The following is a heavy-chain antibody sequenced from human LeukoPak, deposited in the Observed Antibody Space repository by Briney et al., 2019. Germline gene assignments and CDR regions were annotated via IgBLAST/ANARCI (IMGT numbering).Heavy chain of an antibody. V-gene: IGHV1-69*04. Sequence: SVKVSCKASGGTFSSYAISWVRQAPGQGLEWMGRIIPILGIANYAQKFQGRVTMTRDTSISTAYMELSRLRSDDTAVYYCARSLLGYCSSTSCSKNWFDPWGQGTLVTVSS. CDR1: GGTFSSYA. CDR2: IIPILGIA. J-gene: IGHJ5*02. D-gene: IGHD2-2*01. CDR3: ARSLLGYCSSTSCSKNWFDP.